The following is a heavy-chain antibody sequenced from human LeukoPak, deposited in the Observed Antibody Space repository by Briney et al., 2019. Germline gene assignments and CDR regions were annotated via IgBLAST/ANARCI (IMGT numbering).Heavy chain of an antibody. J-gene: IGHJ4*02. D-gene: IGHD6-13*01. CDR3: AKPSAGTGGYYFDY. V-gene: IGHV3-21*04. CDR2: ISSGSTYI. Sequence: PGGSLRLSCAASEFTFSTYSMNWVRQAPGKGLEWVSSISSGSTYIYYADSVKGRFTISRDNSKNTLYLQMNSLRAEDTAVYYCAKPSAGTGGYYFDYWGQGTLVTVSS. CDR1: EFTFSTYS.